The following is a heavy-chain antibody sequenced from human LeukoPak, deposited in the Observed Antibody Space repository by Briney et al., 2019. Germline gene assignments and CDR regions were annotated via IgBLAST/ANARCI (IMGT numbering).Heavy chain of an antibody. J-gene: IGHJ2*01. V-gene: IGHV4-59*08. Sequence: SETLSLTCTVSGGSISSYYWSWIRQPPGKGLEWIGYIYYSGSTNHNPSLKSRVTISVDTSKNQLSLTLSSVTAADTAVYYCARRNYDILTGYLNPYWYFDLWGRGTLVTVSS. CDR2: IYYSGST. CDR3: ARRNYDILTGYLNPYWYFDL. D-gene: IGHD3-9*01. CDR1: GGSISSYY.